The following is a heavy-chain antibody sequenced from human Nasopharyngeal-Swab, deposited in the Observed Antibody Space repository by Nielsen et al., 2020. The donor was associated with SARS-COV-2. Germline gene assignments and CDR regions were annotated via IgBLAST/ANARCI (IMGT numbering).Heavy chain of an antibody. CDR2: ISGSGGST. CDR1: GFTFSSNA. V-gene: IGHV3-23*01. Sequence: GGSLRLSCAASGFTFSSNAMSWVRKAPGKGLEWVSAISGSGGSTYYADSVKGRFTISRDNSKNTLYLQMNSLRAEDTAVYYCAKTDYGDLPYYFDYWGQGTLVTVSS. D-gene: IGHD4-17*01. J-gene: IGHJ4*02. CDR3: AKTDYGDLPYYFDY.